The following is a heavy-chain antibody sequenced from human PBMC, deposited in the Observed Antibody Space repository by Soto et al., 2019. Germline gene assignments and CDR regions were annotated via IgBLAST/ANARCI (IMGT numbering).Heavy chain of an antibody. CDR2: IKQDGSEK. J-gene: IGHJ4*02. D-gene: IGHD6-19*01. V-gene: IGHV3-7*01. CDR1: GFTFSSYW. CDR3: AREGARSSGCFEY. Sequence: GGSLRLSCAASGFTFSSYWMSWVRQAPGKGLEWVANIKQDGSEKYYVDSVKGRFTISRDNDKSSLYLQMDSLRVEDTAVYYCAREGARSSGCFEYWGQGTLVTVSS.